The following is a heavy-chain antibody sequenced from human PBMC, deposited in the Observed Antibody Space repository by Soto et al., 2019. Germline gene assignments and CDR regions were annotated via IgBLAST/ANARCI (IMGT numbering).Heavy chain of an antibody. CDR3: ARERRWEPLLY. J-gene: IGHJ4*02. V-gene: IGHV1-18*01. CDR2: VSAYNRNT. D-gene: IGHD1-26*01. Sequence: QVQLVQSGPEVKKPGASVKVSCKGSGYTFSNYGVTSVRQAPGQGLERLGWVSAYNRNTDYAQKFEDRATMTIDTSTNTAYLELRGLTPDDTAVYYCARERRWEPLLYWGQGTL. CDR1: GYTFSNYG.